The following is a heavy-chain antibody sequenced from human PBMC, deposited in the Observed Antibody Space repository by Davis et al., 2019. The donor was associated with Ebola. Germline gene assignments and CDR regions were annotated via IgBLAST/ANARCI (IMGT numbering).Heavy chain of an antibody. CDR1: GFTFRSYD. CDR2: IGAAGDT. V-gene: IGHV3-13*01. J-gene: IGHJ5*01. Sequence: PGGSLRLSCAASGFTFRSYDKHWVRQATGKGLEWVSAIGAAGDTYYPVSVKGRFTISRENAKNSLYLQMNSLRAEDTAVYYCARAGFGSTWFDCWGQGILVTVSS. CDR3: ARAGFGSTWFDC. D-gene: IGHD6-13*01.